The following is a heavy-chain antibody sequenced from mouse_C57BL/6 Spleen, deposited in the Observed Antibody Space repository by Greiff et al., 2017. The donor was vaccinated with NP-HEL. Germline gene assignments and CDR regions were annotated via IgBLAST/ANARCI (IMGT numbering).Heavy chain of an antibody. CDR1: GYTFTDYY. CDR2: INPNNGGT. D-gene: IGHD2-5*01. CDR3: ARSPPYYSNYVGYFDV. V-gene: IGHV1-26*01. Sequence: VQLQQSGPELVKPGASVKISCKASGYTFTDYYMNWVKQSHGKSLEWIGDINPNNGGTSYNQKFKGKATLTVDKSSSTAYMELRSLTSEDSAVYYCARSPPYYSNYVGYFDVWGTGTTVTVSS. J-gene: IGHJ1*03.